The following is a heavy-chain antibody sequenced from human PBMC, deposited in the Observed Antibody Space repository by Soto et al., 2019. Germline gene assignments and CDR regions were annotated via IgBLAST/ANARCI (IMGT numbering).Heavy chain of an antibody. V-gene: IGHV3-23*01. J-gene: IGHJ5*02. CDR3: AKDREQLVLRWFAP. CDR1: EVTCSSYA. CDR2: IIGSGGST. D-gene: IGHD6-13*01. Sequence: LRESCGVAEVTCSSYAMILVSKDPGKGLEWVSAIIGSGGSTYYADSVKGRFTISRDNSKNTLYLQMNSLRAEDTAVYYCAKDREQLVLRWFAPWGQGTLVPVSS.